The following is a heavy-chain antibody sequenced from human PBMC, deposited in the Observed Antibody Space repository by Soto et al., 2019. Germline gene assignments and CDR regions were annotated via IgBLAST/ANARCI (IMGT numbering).Heavy chain of an antibody. D-gene: IGHD2-2*01. V-gene: IGHV1-3*01. Sequence: QVQLVQSGAEVKKPGASVKVSCKASGYSFTSYAMHWVRQAPGQRLEWMGWMHAGNGNTKYSQTFQGRVTITSDTSATPAYLELSSLRSEDTAVYYCVVVPAAINWGQGTLVTVSS. J-gene: IGHJ4*02. CDR1: GYSFTSYA. CDR3: VVVPAAIN. CDR2: MHAGNGNT.